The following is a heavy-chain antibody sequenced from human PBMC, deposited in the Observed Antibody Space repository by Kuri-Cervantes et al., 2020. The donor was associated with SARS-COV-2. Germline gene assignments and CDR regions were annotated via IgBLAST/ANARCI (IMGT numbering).Heavy chain of an antibody. V-gene: IGHV4-4*07. CDR2: IYTSGST. CDR3: ARLTSTVVTHYFDY. D-gene: IGHD4-23*01. J-gene: IGHJ4*02. Sequence: SETLSLTCTVSGGSISSYYWSWIRQPAGKGLEWIGRIYTSGSTNYNPSLKSRVTISVDTSKNQFSLKLSSVTAADTAIYYCARLTSTVVTHYFDYWGQGTLVTVSS. CDR1: GGSISSYY.